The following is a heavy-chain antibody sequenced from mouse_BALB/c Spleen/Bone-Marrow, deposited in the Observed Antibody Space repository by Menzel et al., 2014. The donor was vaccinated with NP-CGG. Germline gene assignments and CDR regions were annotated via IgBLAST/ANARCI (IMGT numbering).Heavy chain of an antibody. CDR2: NSGCVNT. V-gene: IGHV5-6*01. CDR3: ARRGNWDGRAAMDY. J-gene: IGHJ4*01. CDR1: GFTFSSYG. D-gene: IGHD4-1*01. Sequence: VQLKESGGDLVKPGGALKLSCAASGFTFSSYGINSGCVNTYYIDSVKGRFTISRDNAKNTLYLQMSSLKSEDTAMYHCARRGNWDGRAAMDYWGQGTSVTVSS.